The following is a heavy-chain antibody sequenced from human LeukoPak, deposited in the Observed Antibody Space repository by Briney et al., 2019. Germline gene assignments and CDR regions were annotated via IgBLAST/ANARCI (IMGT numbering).Heavy chain of an antibody. CDR2: ISGSGGST. V-gene: IGHV3-23*01. CDR1: GFTFSSYA. CDR3: AKSSSWYEINYYFDY. D-gene: IGHD6-13*01. J-gene: IGHJ4*02. Sequence: GGSLRLSCAASGFTFSSYAMSWVRQAPGKGLEWVSVISGSGGSTYYADSVKGRFTISRDNFKNTLYLQMNSLRAEDTAVYYCAKSSSWYEINYYFDYWGQGTLVTVSS.